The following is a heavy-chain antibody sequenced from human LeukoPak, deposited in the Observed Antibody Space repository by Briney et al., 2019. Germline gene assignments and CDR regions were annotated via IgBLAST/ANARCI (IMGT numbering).Heavy chain of an antibody. Sequence: GSLRLSCAASGFTFSSYSMNWVRQAPGKGLEWVSSVSSSSSYIYYADSVKGRFNISRDNAKNSLYLQMNSLRAEDTAVYYCAREGWPLDNWFGPWGQGTLVTVSS. D-gene: IGHD2-15*01. CDR1: GFTFSSYS. CDR2: VSSSSSYI. J-gene: IGHJ5*02. CDR3: AREGWPLDNWFGP. V-gene: IGHV3-21*01.